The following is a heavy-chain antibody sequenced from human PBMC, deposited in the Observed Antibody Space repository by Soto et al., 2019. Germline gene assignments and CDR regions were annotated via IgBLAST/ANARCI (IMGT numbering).Heavy chain of an antibody. J-gene: IGHJ4*02. Sequence: GGSLRLSCAASGFTFSSYAMSWVRQAPGKGLEWVSAISGSGGSTYYADSVKGRFTISRDNSKNTLYLQMNSLRAEDTAVYYCAKGTSFGMYSSKRNYYFDYWGQGTLVTVSS. CDR3: AKGTSFGMYSSKRNYYFDY. D-gene: IGHD3-10*01. V-gene: IGHV3-23*01. CDR1: GFTFSSYA. CDR2: ISGSGGST.